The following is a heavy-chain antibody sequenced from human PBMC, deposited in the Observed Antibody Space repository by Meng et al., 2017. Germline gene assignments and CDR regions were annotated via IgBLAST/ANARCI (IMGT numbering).Heavy chain of an antibody. CDR1: GYTFTSYA. CDR3: AREGRVDFDY. Sequence: QVQLVNSGSELQKPGASVKVSFKASGYTFTSYAMNWVRQAPGKGLEWMGWINTNNGNPTYASGFTGRFVFSLDTSVSTAYLQISSLKAEDTAVYYCAREGRVDFDYWGQGTLVTVSS. CDR2: INTNNGNP. D-gene: IGHD1-26*01. V-gene: IGHV7-4-1*02. J-gene: IGHJ4*02.